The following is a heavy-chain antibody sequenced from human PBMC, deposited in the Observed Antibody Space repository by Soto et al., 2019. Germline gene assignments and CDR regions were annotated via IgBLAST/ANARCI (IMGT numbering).Heavy chain of an antibody. Sequence: QLQLQESGPGLVKPSETLSLTCPVSGGSISISTYYWIWIRQPPGKGLEWIGSVYYSGDTNYNPSLRSRVTVSSDTSKNQFSLRLSSVTAADTAVYYCAGAHQSTVSPYYYYYLDVWGKGTTVSVSS. CDR3: AGAHQSTVSPYYYYYLDV. J-gene: IGHJ6*03. CDR1: GGSISISTYY. V-gene: IGHV4-39*01. D-gene: IGHD4-4*01. CDR2: VYYSGDT.